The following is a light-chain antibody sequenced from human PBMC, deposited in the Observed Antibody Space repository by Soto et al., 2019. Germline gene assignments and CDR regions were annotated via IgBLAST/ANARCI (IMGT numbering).Light chain of an antibody. CDR3: SSYTSSTTWV. J-gene: IGLJ3*02. V-gene: IGLV2-14*01. CDR1: SSDVGAYNY. Sequence: QSALTQPASVSGSPGQSITFSCTGTSSDVGAYNYVSWYQQHPGKAPKLMIYEVSYRPSGVSDRFSGSRSGNTASLTISGLQAEDESDYYCSSYTSSTTWVFGGGTKLTVL. CDR2: EVS.